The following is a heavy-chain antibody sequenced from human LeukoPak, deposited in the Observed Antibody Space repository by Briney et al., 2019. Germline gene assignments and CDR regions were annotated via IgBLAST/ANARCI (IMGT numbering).Heavy chain of an antibody. Sequence: GGSLRLSCAASGFTFSSCGMHWVRQAPGKGLEWVAVISYDGSNKYYADSVKGRFTISRDNSKNTLYLQMNSLRAEDTAVYYCAKDLGQLGYYYYYYGMDVWGQGTTVTVSS. J-gene: IGHJ6*02. CDR1: GFTFSSCG. CDR3: AKDLGQLGYYYYYYGMDV. D-gene: IGHD6-13*01. V-gene: IGHV3-30*18. CDR2: ISYDGSNK.